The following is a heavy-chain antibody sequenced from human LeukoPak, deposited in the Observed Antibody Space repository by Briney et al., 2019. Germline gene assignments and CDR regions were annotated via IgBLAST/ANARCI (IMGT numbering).Heavy chain of an antibody. V-gene: IGHV3-23*01. D-gene: IGHD5-24*01. CDR3: AKDRGGSKGLDY. Sequence: GESLRLSCAASGFTFSSYAMSWVRQAPGKGLEGVSSISGSGGDTYYADSVKGRFTISRDNSKNTLYLQMNSLRTEDTAVYYCAKDRGGSKGLDYWGQGTLVTVSS. CDR2: ISGSGGDT. CDR1: GFTFSSYA. J-gene: IGHJ4*02.